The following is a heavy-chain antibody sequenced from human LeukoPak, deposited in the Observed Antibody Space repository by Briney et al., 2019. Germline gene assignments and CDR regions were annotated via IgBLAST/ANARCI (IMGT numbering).Heavy chain of an antibody. CDR3: ARDRPLGKPYYFDS. CDR1: GFTFSSYA. V-gene: IGHV3-30*02. J-gene: IGHJ4*02. CDR2: IRYDERNK. D-gene: IGHD1-26*01. Sequence: GGSLRLSCAASGFTFSSYAMHWVRQAPGKGLEWVAFIRYDERNKYYSDSVKGRFTISRDNSKNTLYLQMNSMRAEDTAVYYCARDRPLGKPYYFDSWGQGTMVTVSS.